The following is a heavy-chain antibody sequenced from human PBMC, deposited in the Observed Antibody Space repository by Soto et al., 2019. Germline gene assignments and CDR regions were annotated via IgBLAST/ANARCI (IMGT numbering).Heavy chain of an antibody. CDR2: IYYSGST. D-gene: IGHD3-3*01. Sequence: PSETLSLTCTVSGGSISSGGYYWSWIRQHPGKGLEWIGYIYYSGSTYYNPSLKSRVTISVDTSKNRFSLKLSSVTAADTAVYYCATRGDDFWSGYYTGIGYFDYWGQGTLVTVSS. CDR3: ATRGDDFWSGYYTGIGYFDY. CDR1: GGSISSGGYY. J-gene: IGHJ4*02. V-gene: IGHV4-31*03.